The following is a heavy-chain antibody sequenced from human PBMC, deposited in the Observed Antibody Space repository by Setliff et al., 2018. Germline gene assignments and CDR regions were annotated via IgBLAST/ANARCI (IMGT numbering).Heavy chain of an antibody. V-gene: IGHV4-38-2*01. CDR2: ISHSGST. J-gene: IGHJ5*02. CDR1: GYSINSDCF. Sequence: PSETLSLTCAVSGYSINSDCFWGWIRQPPGKGLEWIGTISHSGSTSYNSSLKGRVTMSVDTSKNQFFLKLSSVTAADTAVYYCVRGFTIFGVVKLERWFDPWGQGTLVTVSS. CDR3: VRGFTIFGVVKLERWFDP. D-gene: IGHD3-3*01.